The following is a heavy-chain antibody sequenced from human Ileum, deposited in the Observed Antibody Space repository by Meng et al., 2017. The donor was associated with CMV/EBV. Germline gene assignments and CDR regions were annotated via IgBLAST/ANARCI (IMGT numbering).Heavy chain of an antibody. CDR3: TRDSMKGGGFDY. CDR1: GFPFSAHR. J-gene: IGHJ4*02. CDR2: IRNKPDGPPT. D-gene: IGHD3-10*01. V-gene: IGHV3-72*01. Sequence: ASGFPFSAHRLDLFRPAPGKGLELVSRIRNKPDGPPTEYAASVTGRFIISRDDSENSLFLQMNNLKTEDAAVYYCTRDSMKGGGFDYWGQGTLVTVSS.